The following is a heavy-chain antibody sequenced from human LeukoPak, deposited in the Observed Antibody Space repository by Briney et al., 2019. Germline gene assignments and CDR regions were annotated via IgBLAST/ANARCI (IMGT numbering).Heavy chain of an antibody. Sequence: GGSLRLSCAASGFTFSSYAMSWVRQAPGKGLEWVSGIFGSGGSAHYADSVKGRFTISRDNSKNTVYLQLDSLRVEDTAVYYCGKTTVGYSSGRYPGWPVDYWGQGTLVTVSS. CDR2: IFGSGGSA. J-gene: IGHJ4*02. D-gene: IGHD2-15*01. V-gene: IGHV3-23*01. CDR1: GFTFSSYA. CDR3: GKTTVGYSSGRYPGWPVDY.